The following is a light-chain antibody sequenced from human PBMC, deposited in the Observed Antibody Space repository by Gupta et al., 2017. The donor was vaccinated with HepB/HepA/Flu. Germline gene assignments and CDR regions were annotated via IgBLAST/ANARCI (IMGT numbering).Light chain of an antibody. Sequence: DLVMTQSPLSLPVTSGEQASISCRSSQSLLHSNGYNYLDWYLQKPGQSPQLLIYLGSNRASGGPDRFSGSGSGTDFTLKISRGEAEDVGVYYCMQARQTSLTFGGGTKVEIK. CDR3: MQARQTSLT. CDR2: LGS. CDR1: QSLLHSNGYNY. V-gene: IGKV2-28*01. J-gene: IGKJ4*01.